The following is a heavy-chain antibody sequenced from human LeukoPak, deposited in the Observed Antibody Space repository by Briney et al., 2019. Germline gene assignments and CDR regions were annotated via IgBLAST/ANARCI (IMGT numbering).Heavy chain of an antibody. CDR1: GGSISSYY. J-gene: IGHJ4*02. Sequence: PSETLSLTCTVSGGSISSYYWGWIRQPPGEGLEWIGYIYYSGSTNYNPSLKSRVTISVDTSKNQFSLKLSSVTAADTAVYYCARDSSGYYIFDYWGQGTLVTVSS. V-gene: IGHV4-59*01. D-gene: IGHD3-22*01. CDR3: ARDSSGYYIFDY. CDR2: IYYSGST.